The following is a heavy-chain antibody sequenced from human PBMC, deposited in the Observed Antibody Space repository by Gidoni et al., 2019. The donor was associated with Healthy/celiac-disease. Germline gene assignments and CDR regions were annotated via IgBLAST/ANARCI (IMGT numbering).Heavy chain of an antibody. J-gene: IGHJ4*02. CDR3: ARGASLGSSWYFDY. CDR2: ISSSSSYI. D-gene: IGHD6-13*01. V-gene: IGHV3-21*01. Sequence: EVQLVESGGGLVTPGGSLRLSCAASGFPFSSYSMNWVRQAPGKGLGGVSSISSSSSYIYYADSVKGRFTISRDNAKNSLYLQMNSLRAEDTAVYYCARGASLGSSWYFDYWGQGTLVTVSS. CDR1: GFPFSSYS.